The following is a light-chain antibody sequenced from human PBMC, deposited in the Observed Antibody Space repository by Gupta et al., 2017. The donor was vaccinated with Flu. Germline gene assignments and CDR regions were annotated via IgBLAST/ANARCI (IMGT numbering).Light chain of an antibody. J-gene: IGKJ5*01. CDR1: LTISNY. V-gene: IGKV3-11*01. CDR2: DAS. CDR3: QQRRVWSPIT. Sequence: EIVLTQSPATLSLSPGERATLSCRASLTISNYLAWYQQKPGQAPRLLIYDASNRATGIPARFSGSGSGTDFTLTISSLEPEDFAIYYCQQRRVWSPITFGQGTRLEI.